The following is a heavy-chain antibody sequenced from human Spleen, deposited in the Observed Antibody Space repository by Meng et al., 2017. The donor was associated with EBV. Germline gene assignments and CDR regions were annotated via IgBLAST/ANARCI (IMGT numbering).Heavy chain of an antibody. J-gene: IGHJ4*02. CDR2: IFHTGST. CDR1: GYSISSGAYS. Sequence: LHGTRSTLAKPSQTLSRTRTGSGYSISSGAYSWSWVRQAPGKGLEWIGYIFHTGSTYYIASLKSRVTISVDRSKHQFSLKLTSVTPADTAVDYCARDSHGYYFFDFWGPGTLVTVSS. V-gene: IGHV4-30-2*01. CDR3: ARDSHGYYFFDF. D-gene: IGHD3-22*01.